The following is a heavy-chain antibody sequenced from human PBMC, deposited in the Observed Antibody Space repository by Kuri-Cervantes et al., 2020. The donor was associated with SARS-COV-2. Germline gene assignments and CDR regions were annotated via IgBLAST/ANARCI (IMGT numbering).Heavy chain of an antibody. J-gene: IGHJ4*02. CDR2: IYYSGST. D-gene: IGHD5-18*01. CDR1: GGSISSGDYY. Sequence: LRLSCTVSGGSISSGDYYWSWIRQPPGKGLEWIGYIYYSGSTYYNPSLKSRVTISVDTSKNQFSLKLSSVTAADTAVYYCARRDSSRAFDYWGQGTLVTVSS. CDR3: ARRDSSRAFDY. V-gene: IGHV4-30-4*08.